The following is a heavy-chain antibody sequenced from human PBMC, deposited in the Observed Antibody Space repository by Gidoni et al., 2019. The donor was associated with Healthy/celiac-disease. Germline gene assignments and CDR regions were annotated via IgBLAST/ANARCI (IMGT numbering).Heavy chain of an antibody. V-gene: IGHV4-38-2*02. J-gene: IGHJ5*02. CDR2: ISQSGSA. Sequence: QVQVQESGTGLVKPAETPAVTGTGSGDSISRGHYWGWSRQPTGQGLEWIGSISQSGSADYTPSPQSRGTISLDSSETQFSPRLSSVTAADTAVYYCAVDRAYVDPAMVRSNWFAPWGQGTLFTVSS. CDR1: GDSISRGHY. D-gene: IGHD5-18*01. CDR3: AVDRAYVDPAMVRSNWFAP.